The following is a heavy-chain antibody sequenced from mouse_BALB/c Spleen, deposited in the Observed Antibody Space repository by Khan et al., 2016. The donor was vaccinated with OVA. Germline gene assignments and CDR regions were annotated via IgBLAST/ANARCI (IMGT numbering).Heavy chain of an antibody. CDR1: GYTFTNYW. D-gene: IGHD2-1*01. J-gene: IGHJ3*01. CDR2: INPSNGRT. Sequence: QVQLQQPGAELVKPGASVKLSCKASGYTFTNYWMHWVKQRPGQGLEWIGEINPSNGRTNYNEKFKTTATLTADKSSSTAYMQLSSLTSEDSAVHYCARLYYSWFAHWGQGTLVTVTA. V-gene: IGHV1S81*02. CDR3: ARLYYSWFAH.